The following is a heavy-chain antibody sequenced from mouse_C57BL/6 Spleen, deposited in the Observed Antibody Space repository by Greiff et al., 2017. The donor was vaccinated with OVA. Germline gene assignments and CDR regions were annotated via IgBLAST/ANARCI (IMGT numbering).Heavy chain of an antibody. Sequence: EVQGVESGGGLVKPGGSLKLSCAASGFTFSSYAMSWVRQTPEKRLEWVATISDGGSYTYSPDNVKGRFTISRDNAKNNLYLQMSHLKSEDTAMYYCAKGYGYDPFAYWGQGTLVTVSA. CDR2: ISDGGSYT. D-gene: IGHD2-2*01. CDR1: GFTFSSYA. CDR3: AKGYGYDPFAY. V-gene: IGHV5-4*01. J-gene: IGHJ3*01.